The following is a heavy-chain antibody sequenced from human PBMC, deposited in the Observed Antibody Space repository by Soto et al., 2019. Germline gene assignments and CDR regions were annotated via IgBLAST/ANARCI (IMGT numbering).Heavy chain of an antibody. J-gene: IGHJ5*02. CDR1: GFSFSTPGVG. CDR3: VSGSFPNWFDP. V-gene: IGHV2-5*02. D-gene: IGHD3-10*01. Sequence: QITLKESGPTLVKPTQTLTLTCTFSGFSFSTPGVGVGWIRQPPGEALEWLALIYWDDDRRYSPSLRSRLTITKDTSKNQVVLTMTNMDPVDTATYYCVSGSFPNWFDPWGRGILVTFSS. CDR2: IYWDDDR.